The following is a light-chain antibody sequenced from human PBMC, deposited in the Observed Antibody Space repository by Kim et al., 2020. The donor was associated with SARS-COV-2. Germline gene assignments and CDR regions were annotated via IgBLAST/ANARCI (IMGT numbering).Light chain of an antibody. V-gene: IGKV1-5*03. CDR1: QKMSDW. Sequence: ASVGDIVTITCRASQKMSDWLAWYQQKPGKAPNLLIQKASNLQSGVPSRFSGSGSGTEFTLTINSLQPEDFATYYCQQYKSYSRTFGQGTKVDIK. J-gene: IGKJ1*01. CDR2: KAS. CDR3: QQYKSYSRT.